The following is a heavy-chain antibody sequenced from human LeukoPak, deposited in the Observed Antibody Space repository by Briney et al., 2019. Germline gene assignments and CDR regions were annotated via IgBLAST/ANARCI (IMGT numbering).Heavy chain of an antibody. Sequence: PGGSLRLSCATSGFTFSSYWMSWVRQAPGKGLEWVANIKQDGSEKYYVDSVKGRFTFPRDNAKNSLYLQMNSLRAEDTAVYYCAKVGTYYDFWSGYSIPHFDYWGQGTLVTVSS. CDR3: AKVGTYYDFWSGYSIPHFDY. D-gene: IGHD3-3*01. CDR1: GFTFSSYW. J-gene: IGHJ4*02. V-gene: IGHV3-7*03. CDR2: IKQDGSEK.